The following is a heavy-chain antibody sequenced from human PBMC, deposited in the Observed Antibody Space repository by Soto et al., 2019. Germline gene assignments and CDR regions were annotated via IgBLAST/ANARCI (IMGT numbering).Heavy chain of an antibody. J-gene: IGHJ5*01. CDR3: ARVRQGCSANNCYFGP. Sequence: QVHLQESGPGLVAPSGTLSLTCTLSGGSVRAPDWWNWVRQSPDKGLEWIAEVHISGHSNYNPSLRSRVSGSIDSSKNPFYLNLNSVTGADTAIYYCARVRQGCSANNCYFGPRGQGTQVTISS. V-gene: IGHV4-4*02. CDR2: VHISGHS. CDR1: GGSVRAPDW. D-gene: IGHD1-1*01.